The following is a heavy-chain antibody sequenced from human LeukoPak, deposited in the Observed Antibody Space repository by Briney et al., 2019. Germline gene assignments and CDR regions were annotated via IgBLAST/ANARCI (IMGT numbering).Heavy chain of an antibody. D-gene: IGHD6-19*01. V-gene: IGHV3-23*01. CDR1: GFTFSSYA. CDR2: ISGSGGST. J-gene: IGHJ4*02. Sequence: RPGGSLRLSCAASGFTFSSYAMSWVRQAPGKGLEWVSAISGSGGSTYYADSVKGRFTISRDNSKNTLYLQMNSLRAEDTAVYYCAKLGGYSSGWYYYWGQGTLVTVSS. CDR3: AKLGGYSSGWYYY.